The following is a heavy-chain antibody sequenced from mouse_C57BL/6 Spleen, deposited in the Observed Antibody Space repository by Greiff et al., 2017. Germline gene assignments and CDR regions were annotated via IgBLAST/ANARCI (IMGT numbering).Heavy chain of an antibody. CDR2: IYPGDGDT. V-gene: IGHV1-82*01. Sequence: VMLVESGPELVKPGASVKISCKASGYAFSSSWMNWVKQRPGKGLEWIGRIYPGDGDTNYNGKFKGKATLTADKSSSTAYFCAREGSYYYGSSAYYAMDYWGQGTSVTVSS. CDR3: AMDY. D-gene: IGHD1-1*01. CDR1: GYAFSSSW. J-gene: IGHJ4*01.